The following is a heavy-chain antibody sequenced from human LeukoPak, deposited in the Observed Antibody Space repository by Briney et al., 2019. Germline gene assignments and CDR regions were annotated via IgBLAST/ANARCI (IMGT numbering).Heavy chain of an antibody. J-gene: IGHJ4*02. CDR3: ARQQRIRHCSEGVCTEGYYFDY. CDR1: GYALNMLA. Sequence: GGSLRLSCAGTGYALNMLASDWVRKAPGKGVESVLGLSRGGSTTYYADSVKGRFTISRDKSQNSVFLQLSSLRPEDTAVYYCARQQRIRHCSEGVCTEGYYFDYWGQGTLVTVSS. D-gene: IGHD2-15*01. V-gene: IGHV3-23*01. CDR2: LSRGGSTT.